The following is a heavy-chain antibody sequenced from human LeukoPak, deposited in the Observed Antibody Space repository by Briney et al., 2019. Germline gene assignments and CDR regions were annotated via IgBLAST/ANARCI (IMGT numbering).Heavy chain of an antibody. CDR1: GFTFSSYG. D-gene: IGHD2-2*01. V-gene: IGHV3-30*02. J-gene: IGHJ1*01. CDR3: AKGCSTSCIVPFQH. Sequence: GGSLRLSCAASGFTFSSYGMYWVRQAPGKGLEWVAFIRYDGSNKYYADSVKGRFTISRDNSKNTLYLQMNSLRAEDTAVYYCAKGCSTSCIVPFQHWGQGTLVTVSS. CDR2: IRYDGSNK.